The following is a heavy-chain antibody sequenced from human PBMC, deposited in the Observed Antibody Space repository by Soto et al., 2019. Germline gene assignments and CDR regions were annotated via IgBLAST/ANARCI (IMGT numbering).Heavy chain of an antibody. CDR2: ISISGDSA. J-gene: IGHJ6*02. CDR3: AKGNDYDFYYGLDV. CDR1: GFTFSASP. D-gene: IGHD3-16*01. Sequence: PGGSLRLSCATSGFTFSASPMSWVRQAPGRGLEWVSSISISGDSAYYADSVKGRFTISRDNSKNTLYLQMNGLRAEDTAVYHCAKGNDYDFYYGLDVWGQGTTVTVSS. V-gene: IGHV3-23*01.